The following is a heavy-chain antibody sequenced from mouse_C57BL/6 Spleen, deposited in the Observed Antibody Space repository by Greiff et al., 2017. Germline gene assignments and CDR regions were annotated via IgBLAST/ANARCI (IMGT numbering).Heavy chain of an antibody. V-gene: IGHV14-2*01. CDR1: GFTIKDYY. CDR3: ARGSSYLDY. Sequence: VQLKQSGAELVKPGASVTLSCTASGFTIKDYYMHWVKQRTEQGLEWIGRIDPEDGETKYAPKFQGKATITADTSSNTAYLQLSSLTSDDTAVYYCARGSSYLDYWGQGTTLTVSS. J-gene: IGHJ2*01. CDR2: IDPEDGET. D-gene: IGHD1-1*01.